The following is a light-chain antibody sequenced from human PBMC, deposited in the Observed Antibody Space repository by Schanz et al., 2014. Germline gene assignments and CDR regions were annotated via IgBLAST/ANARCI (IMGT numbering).Light chain of an antibody. CDR2: DVS. CDR1: SSDVGGYNY. Sequence: QSALTQPASVSGSPGQSITISCTGTSSDVGGYNYVSWYQQNPGKAPKLMIYDVSNRPSGVSNRFSGSKSANTASLTISGLQAEDEADYYCFSYAGSSTRHWVFGGGTKLTVL. CDR3: FSYAGSSTRHWV. V-gene: IGLV2-14*01. J-gene: IGLJ3*02.